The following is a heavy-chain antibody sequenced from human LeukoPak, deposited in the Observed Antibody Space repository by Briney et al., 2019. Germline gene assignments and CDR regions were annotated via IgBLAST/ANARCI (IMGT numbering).Heavy chain of an antibody. J-gene: IGHJ4*02. Sequence: GGSLRLSCAASGFTFSSYGMRWVRQAPGKGLEWVAFIRYDGSNKYYADSVKGRFTISRDNSKNTLYLQMNSLRAEDTAVYYCAKDEAWGSRTRCYFDYWGQGTLVTVSS. CDR3: AKDEAWGSRTRCYFDY. V-gene: IGHV3-30*02. D-gene: IGHD3-16*01. CDR1: GFTFSSYG. CDR2: IRYDGSNK.